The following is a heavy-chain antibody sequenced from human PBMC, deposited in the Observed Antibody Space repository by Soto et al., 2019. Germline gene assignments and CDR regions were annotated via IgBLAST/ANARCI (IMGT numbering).Heavy chain of an antibody. J-gene: IGHJ6*02. V-gene: IGHV1-58*01. CDR3: AAQGTIGVYYYGMDV. CDR2: IVAGSGNT. CDR1: GFTFTRSA. Sequence: SVKVSCKASGFTFTRSAVQWVRQARGQRLKWIGWIVAGSGNTIYAQKFRERVTISRDMSTSTAYMELSSLRSEDTAVYYCAAQGTIGVYYYGMDVWGQGTTVTVSS. D-gene: IGHD6-19*01.